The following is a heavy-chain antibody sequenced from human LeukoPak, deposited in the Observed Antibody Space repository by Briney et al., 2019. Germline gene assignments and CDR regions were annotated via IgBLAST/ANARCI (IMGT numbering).Heavy chain of an antibody. CDR3: ARVSGATITTYYGMDV. D-gene: IGHD5-12*01. J-gene: IGHJ6*02. CDR2: IYNSGST. CDR1: GGSITGYY. Sequence: PSETLSLTCTVSGGSITGYYWSWIRQPPGKGLEWIGYIYNSGSTNYNPSLKSRVTISVDTTKNQFSLRLSSVTAVDTAVYYCARVSGATITTYYGMDVWGQGTTVTVS. V-gene: IGHV4-59*01.